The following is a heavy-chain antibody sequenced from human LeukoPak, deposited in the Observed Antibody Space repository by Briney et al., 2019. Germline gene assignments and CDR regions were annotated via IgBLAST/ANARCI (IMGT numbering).Heavy chain of an antibody. V-gene: IGHV4-59*12. D-gene: IGHD6-19*01. J-gene: IGHJ4*02. CDR1: GGSISSYY. CDR3: ARGVAGNGYYFDY. Sequence: PSETLSLTCTVSGGSISSYYWSWIRQPPGKGLEWIGYIYYSGSTNYNPSLKSRVTMSLDTSKNQFSLKLSSVTAADTAVYYCARGVAGNGYYFDYWGQGTLVTVSS. CDR2: IYYSGST.